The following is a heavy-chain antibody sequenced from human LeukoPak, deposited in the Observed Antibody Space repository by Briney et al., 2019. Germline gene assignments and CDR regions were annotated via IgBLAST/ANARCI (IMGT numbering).Heavy chain of an antibody. Sequence: SETLSLTCTVSGGSISSYYWSWIRQPPGKGLEWIGYIYTSGSINYNPSLKSRVTISVDTSKNQFSLKLSSVTAADTAVYYCATQGRMGQYYFDYWGQGTLVTVSS. CDR2: IYTSGSI. V-gene: IGHV4-4*09. D-gene: IGHD3-16*01. CDR3: ATQGRMGQYYFDY. CDR1: GGSISSYY. J-gene: IGHJ4*02.